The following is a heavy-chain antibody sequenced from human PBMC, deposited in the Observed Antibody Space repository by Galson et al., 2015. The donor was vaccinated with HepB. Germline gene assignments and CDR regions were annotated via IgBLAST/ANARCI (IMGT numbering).Heavy chain of an antibody. J-gene: IGHJ4*02. CDR1: GFTFSSYA. CDR2: ISGSGGST. V-gene: IGHV3-23*01. CDR3: AKDPPSYDSSGHYHAPSGKPDLDY. Sequence: SLRLSCAASGFTFSSYAMSWVRQAPGKGLEWVSAISGSGGSTYYADSVKGRFTISRDNSKNTLYLQMNSLRAEDTAVYYCAKDPPSYDSSGHYHAPSGKPDLDYCGQGPLVPVCS. D-gene: IGHD3-22*01.